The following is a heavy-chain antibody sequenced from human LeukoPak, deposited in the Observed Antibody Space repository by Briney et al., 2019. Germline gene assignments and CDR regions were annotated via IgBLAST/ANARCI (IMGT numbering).Heavy chain of an antibody. CDR3: ARGRTYYDFWSGSTKTYGMDV. CDR2: IYYSGST. CDR1: GGSISSYY. D-gene: IGHD3-3*01. V-gene: IGHV4-59*01. J-gene: IGHJ6*02. Sequence: SETLSLTCTVSGGSISSYYWSWIRQPPGKGLEWIGYIYYSGSTNYNPSLTSRVTISVDTSKNQFSLKLSSVTAADTAVYYCARGRTYYDFWSGSTKTYGMDVWGQGTTVTVSS.